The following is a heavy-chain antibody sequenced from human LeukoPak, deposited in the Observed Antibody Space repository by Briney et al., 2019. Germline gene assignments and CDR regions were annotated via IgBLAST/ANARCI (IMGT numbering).Heavy chain of an antibody. Sequence: PGGSLRLSCAASGCTFSSYELNWVRQAPRKGLELVSFISSSGSTRYYADSVRGGSTISRDNAKNALYLQVDSLRAEDTAVYYCARDRSPYCTNGICYKKGDYFYYWGQGTLVTVSS. V-gene: IGHV3-48*03. J-gene: IGHJ4*02. CDR1: GCTFSSYE. CDR3: ARDRSPYCTNGICYKKGDYFYY. CDR2: ISSSGSTR. D-gene: IGHD2-8*01.